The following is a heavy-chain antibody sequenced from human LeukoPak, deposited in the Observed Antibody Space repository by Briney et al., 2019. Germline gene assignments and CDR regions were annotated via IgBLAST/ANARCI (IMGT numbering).Heavy chain of an antibody. D-gene: IGHD2-8*01. Sequence: SVKVSCKASGGTFSSYAISWVRQAPGQGLECMGGIIPTLGTANYAQKFQGRVTITADRSTSTAYMELSSLRSEDTAVYYCASYCSNGVCYRGHAFDVWGQGTMVTVSS. CDR2: IIPTLGTA. V-gene: IGHV1-69*06. CDR1: GGTFSSYA. J-gene: IGHJ3*01. CDR3: ASYCSNGVCYRGHAFDV.